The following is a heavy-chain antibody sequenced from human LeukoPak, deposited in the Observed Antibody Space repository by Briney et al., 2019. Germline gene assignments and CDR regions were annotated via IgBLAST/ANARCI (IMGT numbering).Heavy chain of an antibody. CDR3: AKDGSYGDLDY. Sequence: GGSLRLSCAASGFTFSSYGMHWVRQAPGKGLEWVAFISYNGTNQYYADSVKGRFTISRDNSRNTLDLQMNSLRADDTALYYRAKDGSYGDLDYWGQGTLVTVSS. CDR2: ISYNGTNQ. J-gene: IGHJ4*02. D-gene: IGHD2-21*02. V-gene: IGHV3-30*02. CDR1: GFTFSSYG.